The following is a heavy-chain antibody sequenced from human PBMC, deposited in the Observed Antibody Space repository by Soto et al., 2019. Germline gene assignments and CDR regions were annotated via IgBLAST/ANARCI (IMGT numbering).Heavy chain of an antibody. J-gene: IGHJ5*02. D-gene: IGHD3-10*01. V-gene: IGHV1-18*04. Sequence: ASVKGSCKASGYTFTSYGISWVRQAPVQGLEWMGWISGYNGNTKNAQKIQGSVTLTTHTSTSTAYMELRSLRFDDTDVYYCAGDKMADSFGLGTSDLWGRG. CDR1: GYTFTSYG. CDR2: ISGYNGNT. CDR3: AGDKMADSFGLGTSDL.